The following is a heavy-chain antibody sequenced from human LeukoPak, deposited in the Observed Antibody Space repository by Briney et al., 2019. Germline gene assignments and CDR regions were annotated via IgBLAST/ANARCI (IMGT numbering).Heavy chain of an antibody. CDR2: ISSSGSTI. J-gene: IGHJ4*02. D-gene: IGHD5-18*01. Sequence: PGGSLRLSCAASGFTFSDYYMSWLRQAPGKGLEWVSYISSSGSTIYYADSVKGRFTISRDNAKNSLYLQMNSLRAEDTAVYYCARNKKGDRYTYGHDYWGQGTLVTVSS. CDR3: ARNKKGDRYTYGHDY. V-gene: IGHV3-11*04. CDR1: GFTFSDYY.